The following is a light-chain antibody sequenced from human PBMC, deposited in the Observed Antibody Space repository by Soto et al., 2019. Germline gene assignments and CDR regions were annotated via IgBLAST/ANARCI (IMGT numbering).Light chain of an antibody. CDR1: SSDVGAFNY. J-gene: IGLJ1*01. CDR2: EVS. V-gene: IGLV2-14*01. Sequence: QSALTQPASVSGSRGQSITISWTGTSSDVGAFNYVSWYQQRPGKAPKLMIYEVSDRPSGVSNRFSGSKSGNTASLTISGLQAEDEADYYCSSYTGSTTAYVFGTGTKVTVL. CDR3: SSYTGSTTAYV.